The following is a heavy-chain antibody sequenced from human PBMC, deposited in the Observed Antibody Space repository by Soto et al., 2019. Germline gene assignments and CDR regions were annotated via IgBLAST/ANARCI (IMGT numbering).Heavy chain of an antibody. V-gene: IGHV4-59*08. D-gene: IGHD2-15*01. CDR1: GGSINSYS. Sequence: PSETLSLTCGVSGGSINSYSWSWIRQPPGKRLEWIGYIYHGGTTTYNPSLKSRVTISVDTSKNQFSLKLTSVTAADTAVYYCARQVPYCNGGSCYDAFDIWAQGTMVTVSS. CDR2: IYHGGTT. CDR3: ARQVPYCNGGSCYDAFDI. J-gene: IGHJ3*02.